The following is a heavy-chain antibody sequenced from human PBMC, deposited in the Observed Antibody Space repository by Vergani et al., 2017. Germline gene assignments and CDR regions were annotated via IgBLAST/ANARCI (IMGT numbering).Heavy chain of an antibody. V-gene: IGHV1-2*02. J-gene: IGHJ4*02. CDR2: INPNSGGT. Sequence: QVQLVQSGAEVKKPGASVKVSCKASGHTFTGYYMHWVRQAPGQGLEWMGWINPNSGGTNYAQKFQGRVTMTRGTSISTAYMELSRLRSDDTAVYYCARVRVEYFDWLLFFDYWGQGTLVTVSS. D-gene: IGHD3-9*01. CDR1: GHTFTGYY. CDR3: ARVRVEYFDWLLFFDY.